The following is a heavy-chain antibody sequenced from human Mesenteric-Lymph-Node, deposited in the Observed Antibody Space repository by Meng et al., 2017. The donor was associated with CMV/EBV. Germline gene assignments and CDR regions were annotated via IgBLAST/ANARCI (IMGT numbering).Heavy chain of an antibody. CDR1: GGSISYFYY. Sequence: SETLSLTCTVSGGSISYFYYWTWIRQPPGKGLEWIGYISNSGSTNYNPSLKSRLTMSVDASQNQFSLNLSSVTAADTAVYYCVRDRYCSGGSCYRGFASWGQGTLVTVSS. V-gene: IGHV4-59*01. D-gene: IGHD2-15*01. CDR2: ISNSGST. CDR3: VRDRYCSGGSCYRGFAS. J-gene: IGHJ4*02.